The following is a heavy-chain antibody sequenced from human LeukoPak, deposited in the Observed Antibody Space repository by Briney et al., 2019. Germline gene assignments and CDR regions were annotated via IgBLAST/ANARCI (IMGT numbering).Heavy chain of an antibody. CDR3: ARVGNYDSSGYTIFDY. J-gene: IGHJ4*02. CDR2: IYHSGST. Sequence: SETLSLTCAVSGGSISSGGYSWSWIRQPPGKGLEWIGYIYHSGSTYYNPSLKSRVTISVDRSKNQFSLKLSSVTAADTAVYYCARVGNYDSSGYTIFDYWGQGTLVTVSS. CDR1: GGSISSGGYS. D-gene: IGHD3-22*01. V-gene: IGHV4-30-2*01.